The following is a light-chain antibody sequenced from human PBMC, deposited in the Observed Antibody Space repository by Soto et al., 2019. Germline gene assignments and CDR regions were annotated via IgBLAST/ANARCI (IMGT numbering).Light chain of an antibody. Sequence: EIVLTQSPGTLSLSPGERATLSCRASQSVSSSYLAWYQQKPGQAPRLPIYGASSRSTGIPDRFSGSGSGTDFTLTISRLEAEYCAVYYCQQYGSSPEWTFGQGTKVEIK. J-gene: IGKJ1*01. CDR3: QQYGSSPEWT. CDR2: GAS. V-gene: IGKV3-20*01. CDR1: QSVSSSY.